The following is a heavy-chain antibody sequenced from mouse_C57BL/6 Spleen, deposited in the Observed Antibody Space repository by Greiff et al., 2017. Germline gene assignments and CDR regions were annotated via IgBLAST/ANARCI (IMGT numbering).Heavy chain of an antibody. CDR1: GYTFTSYG. CDR3: AREPDGYCVAMDY. V-gene: IGHV1-81*01. J-gene: IGHJ4*01. CDR2: IYPRSGNT. D-gene: IGHD2-3*01. Sequence: VQLQQSGAELARPGASVKLSCKASGYTFTSYGISWVKQITGQGLEWIGEIYPRSGNTYYNEKFKGKATITADKSASTLYMELRSLTSEDSAVYFCAREPDGYCVAMDYRGHGTTVTVSS.